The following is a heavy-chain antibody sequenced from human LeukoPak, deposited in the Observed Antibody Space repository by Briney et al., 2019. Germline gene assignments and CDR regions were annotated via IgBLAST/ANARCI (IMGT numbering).Heavy chain of an antibody. CDR3: AKDGGTVTSYYFDS. CDR1: GFTFSAYA. Sequence: GGSLRLSCAASGFTFSAYAMSWVRQAPGKGLEWVSGISAWGDNTYSADSVRGRFTISRDNSKNTLYLQMNSLRVEDTAVYYCAKDGGTVTSYYFDSWGLGTLVTVSS. D-gene: IGHD4-11*01. J-gene: IGHJ4*02. V-gene: IGHV3-23*01. CDR2: ISAWGDNT.